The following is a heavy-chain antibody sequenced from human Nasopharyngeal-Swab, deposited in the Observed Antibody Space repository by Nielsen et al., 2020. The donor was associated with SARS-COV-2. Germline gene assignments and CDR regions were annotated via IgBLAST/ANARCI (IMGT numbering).Heavy chain of an antibody. CDR1: GFTFSNYA. V-gene: IGHV3-23*01. Sequence: GESLKISCAASGFTFSNYAMSWVRQAPGKGLEWVSDISADGGYTYYADSVKGRFTISRDNSKNTLYLQMNSLRAEDTAVYYCEEKLGGNSGVWDFWGQGTLVTVSS. CDR3: EEKLGGNSGVWDF. D-gene: IGHD4-23*01. CDR2: ISADGGYT. J-gene: IGHJ4*02.